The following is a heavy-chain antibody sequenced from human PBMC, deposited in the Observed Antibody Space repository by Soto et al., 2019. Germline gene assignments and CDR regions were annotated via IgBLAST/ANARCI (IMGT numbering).Heavy chain of an antibody. Sequence: PGGHLRLSCAASGFTFSSYGMHWVRQAPGKGLEWVAVIWYDGSNKYYADSVKGRFTISRDNAKNSLYLQMNSLRAEDTAVYYCARVSYGPNFDYWGQGTLATVSS. CDR2: IWYDGSNK. J-gene: IGHJ4*02. V-gene: IGHV3-33*01. CDR3: ARVSYGPNFDY. D-gene: IGHD5-18*01. CDR1: GFTFSSYG.